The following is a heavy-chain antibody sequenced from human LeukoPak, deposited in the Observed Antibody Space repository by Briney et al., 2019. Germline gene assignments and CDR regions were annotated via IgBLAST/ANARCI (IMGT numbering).Heavy chain of an antibody. D-gene: IGHD3-16*01. CDR2: IYHSGST. CDR3: ARGRGGAFDI. CDR1: GYSISSGYY. Sequence: SETLSLTCTVSGYSISSGYYWGWIRQPPGKGLEWIGSIYHSGSTYYNPSLKSRVTISVDTSKNQFSLKLSSVTAADTAVYYCARGRGGAFDIWGQGTMVTVSS. J-gene: IGHJ3*02. V-gene: IGHV4-38-2*02.